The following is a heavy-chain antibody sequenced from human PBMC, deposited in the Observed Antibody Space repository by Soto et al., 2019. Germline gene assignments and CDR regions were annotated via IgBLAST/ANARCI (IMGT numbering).Heavy chain of an antibody. Sequence: GGSLRLSCTTSGFTFRTYAMAWVRQAPGKGLEWVSVTGVTGGGTYYGDSVKGRFTISRDDSKNTLYLQMNGLRADDSAVYYCAREFESGYYFLGYWGQGALVTVSS. D-gene: IGHD3-22*01. CDR2: TGVTGGGT. CDR3: AREFESGYYFLGY. CDR1: GFTFRTYA. V-gene: IGHV3-23*01. J-gene: IGHJ4*02.